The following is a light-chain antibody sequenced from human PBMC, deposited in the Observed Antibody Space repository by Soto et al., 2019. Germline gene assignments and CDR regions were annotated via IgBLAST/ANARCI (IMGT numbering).Light chain of an antibody. CDR2: DVT. CDR3: SSYAGTYTLI. V-gene: IGLV2-11*01. Sequence: QSVLTQPRSVSGSPGQSVTISCTGTSNDVGGYYYVSWFQQHPGKAPKLMIYDVTKRPSGVPDRFSASKSGNTASLTISGLQPEDEADYYCSSYAGTYTLIFGGGTKLTVL. J-gene: IGLJ2*01. CDR1: SNDVGGYYY.